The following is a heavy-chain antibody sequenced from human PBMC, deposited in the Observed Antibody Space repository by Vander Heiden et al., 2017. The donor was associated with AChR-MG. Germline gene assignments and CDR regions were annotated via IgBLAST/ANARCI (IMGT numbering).Heavy chain of an antibody. V-gene: IGHV3-9*01. J-gene: IGHJ3*02. D-gene: IGHD6-6*01. Sequence: EVQLVESGGGLVQPGRSLRLSCAASGFTFDDYAMHWVRQAPGKGLEWVSGISWNSGSIGYADSVKGRFTISRDNAKNSLYLQMNSLRAEDTALYYCANSQEALAARSHGVGAFDIWGQGTMVTVSS. CDR1: GFTFDDYA. CDR3: ANSQEALAARSHGVGAFDI. CDR2: ISWNSGSI.